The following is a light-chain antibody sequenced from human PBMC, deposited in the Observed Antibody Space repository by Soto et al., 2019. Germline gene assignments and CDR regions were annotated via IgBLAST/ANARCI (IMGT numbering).Light chain of an antibody. CDR2: GAS. CDR1: ESVRSN. V-gene: IGKV3-15*01. CDR3: QQHYDWPTLT. J-gene: IGKJ5*01. Sequence: EIVMTQSPATLSVPPGDRATLSCRASESVRSNLAWYQQKPGQAPRLLIYGASIRAADIPARFSGSGSGSGSTLTISTLQSEDFAVYYCQQHYDWPTLTFGQGTRLE.